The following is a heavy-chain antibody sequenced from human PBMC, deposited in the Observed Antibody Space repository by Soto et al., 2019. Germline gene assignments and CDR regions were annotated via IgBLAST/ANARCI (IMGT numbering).Heavy chain of an antibody. CDR1: GFTFSSSA. CDR3: AKDRHYPRDYFHY. CDR2: VSANGQGI. D-gene: IGHD3-10*01. V-gene: IGHV3-23*01. Sequence: EVQLLESGGGLVQPGGSLRLSFAASGFTFSSSAISWVRQAPGKGREWVSAVSANGQGIYYADSVRGRFTISRDNSKNTVLLHMDSLSAEDTAVYYCAKDRHYPRDYFHYWGQGTLVTVSS. J-gene: IGHJ4*02.